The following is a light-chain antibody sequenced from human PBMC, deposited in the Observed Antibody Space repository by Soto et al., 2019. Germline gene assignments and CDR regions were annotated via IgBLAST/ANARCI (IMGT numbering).Light chain of an antibody. CDR1: RSVSSY. CDR3: QQHSNWPIT. V-gene: IGKV3-11*01. Sequence: EIVLTQSPATLSLSPGETATLSCRATRSVSSYLAWYQHKPGQAPRLLIYDASSRPTDIPARFSGSGSGTDFTLTISSLEPEDFALYYCQQHSNWPITFGQGTRLEIK. J-gene: IGKJ5*01. CDR2: DAS.